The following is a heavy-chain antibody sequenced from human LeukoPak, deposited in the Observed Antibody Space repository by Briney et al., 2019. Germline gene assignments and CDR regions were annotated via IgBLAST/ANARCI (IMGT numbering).Heavy chain of an antibody. CDR3: ARLVSRPDAFDI. CDR1: GGSISSSSCY. J-gene: IGHJ3*02. V-gene: IGHV4-39*01. Sequence: PSETLSLTCIVSGGSISSSSCYWGWIRQPPGKGLEWIGNIYYSGGTYYKPSLKSRVTLSVDTSKNQFSVRLSSVTAEDTAVYYCARLVSRPDAFDIWGQGTMVTVSS. D-gene: IGHD2-21*01. CDR2: IYYSGGT.